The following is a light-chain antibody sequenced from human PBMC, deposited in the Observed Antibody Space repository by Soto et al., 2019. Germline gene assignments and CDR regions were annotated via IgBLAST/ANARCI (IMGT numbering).Light chain of an antibody. CDR2: EVS. J-gene: IGLJ1*01. V-gene: IGLV2-14*01. CDR3: SSYTTSSTLV. Sequence: QSALTQPASVSGSPGQSITISCTGTSNDVGGYNYVSWYQQHPGKAPKLVIYEVSHRPSGISDRFSGSKSDNTASLTISGLQAEDEADYYCSSYTTSSTLVFGTGTKLTVL. CDR1: SNDVGGYNY.